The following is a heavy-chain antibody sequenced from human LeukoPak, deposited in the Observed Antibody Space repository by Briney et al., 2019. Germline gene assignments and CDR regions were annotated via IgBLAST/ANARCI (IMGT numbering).Heavy chain of an antibody. V-gene: IGHV4-4*02. CDR1: SGSISSSNW. J-gene: IGHJ4*02. Sequence: SETLSLTCGVSSGSISSSNWWTWVRQPPGKGLEWIGEIYHSGSTNYNPSLKSRVTISVDKSKNQFSLKLTSVTAADTAVYYCARAETYSSGWYDAFFDYWGQGTLVTVSS. D-gene: IGHD6-19*01. CDR2: IYHSGST. CDR3: ARAETYSSGWYDAFFDY.